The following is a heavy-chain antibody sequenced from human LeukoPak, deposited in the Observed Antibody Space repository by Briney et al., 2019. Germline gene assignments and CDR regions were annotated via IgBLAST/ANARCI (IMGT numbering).Heavy chain of an antibody. D-gene: IGHD4-11*01. CDR1: GGSFSGYY. V-gene: IGHV4-34*01. CDR2: INHSGST. CDR3: ARHTGYISGEYSNYEDS. J-gene: IGHJ4*02. Sequence: SETLSLTCAVYGGSFSGYYWSWIRQPPGKGLEWIGEINHSGSTNYNPSLKSRVTISVDTSKNQFSLKLTSVTAADTALYYCARHTGYISGEYSNYEDSWGQGTLGTVSS.